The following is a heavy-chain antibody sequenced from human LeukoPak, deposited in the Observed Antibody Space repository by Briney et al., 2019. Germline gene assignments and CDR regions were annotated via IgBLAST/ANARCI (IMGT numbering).Heavy chain of an antibody. D-gene: IGHD1-26*01. J-gene: IGHJ3*01. V-gene: IGHV1-8*01. Sequence: ASVKVSCKASGYTFTNYNIDWVRQATGQGLEWMGWMNPNSGNTGYAQKFQGRVTMARNTSISTAYMELSSLRSEDTAVYYCALYSGSYSLSGAFDFWGQWTMVTVSS. CDR3: ALYSGSYSLSGAFDF. CDR2: MNPNSGNT. CDR1: GYTFTNYN.